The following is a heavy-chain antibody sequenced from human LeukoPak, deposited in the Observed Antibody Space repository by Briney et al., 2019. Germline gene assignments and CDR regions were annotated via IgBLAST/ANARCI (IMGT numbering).Heavy chain of an antibody. CDR3: ARVPSRDFWSGYNYYYYMDV. CDR2: IYYSGST. J-gene: IGHJ6*03. V-gene: IGHV4-59*01. Sequence: PSETLSLTCTVSGGSISSYYWSWIRQPPGKGLEWIGYIYYSGSTNYNPSLKSRVTISVDTSKNQFSLKLSSVTAADTAVYYCARVPSRDFWSGYNYYYYMDVWGKGTTVTVSS. CDR1: GGSISSYY. D-gene: IGHD3-3*01.